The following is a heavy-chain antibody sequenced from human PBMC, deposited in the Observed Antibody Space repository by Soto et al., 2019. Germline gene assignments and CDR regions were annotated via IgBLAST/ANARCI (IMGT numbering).Heavy chain of an antibody. V-gene: IGHV3-23*01. CDR3: AKGSKGFEY. Sequence: EVQLLESGGGLVQPGGPLRLSCAASGFTFSSYAMTWVRQAPGKGLEWVSAITGGGDNTYYAAAMKGRFTISTDNFKITLYLQMDSLSDEATAIYYSAKGSKGFEYWGQGTLVTVSS. CDR2: ITGGGDNT. D-gene: IGHD2-2*01. J-gene: IGHJ4*02. CDR1: GFTFSSYA.